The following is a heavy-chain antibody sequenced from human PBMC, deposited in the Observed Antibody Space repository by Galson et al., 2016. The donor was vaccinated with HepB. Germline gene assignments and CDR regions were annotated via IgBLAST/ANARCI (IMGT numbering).Heavy chain of an antibody. J-gene: IGHJ5*02. CDR1: GGSIRGGDHY. CDR3: ARDKIKVAGALDA. V-gene: IGHV4-31*03. D-gene: IGHD6-19*01. Sequence: TLSLTCTVSGGSIRGGDHYWSWVRQHPGKGLEWIGNIYDSGSPYYNPPLQCRVPISVDTSKTQFSLNVQFVTAADTAVYYCARDKIKVAGALDAWGQGTLVIVSS. CDR2: IYDSGSP.